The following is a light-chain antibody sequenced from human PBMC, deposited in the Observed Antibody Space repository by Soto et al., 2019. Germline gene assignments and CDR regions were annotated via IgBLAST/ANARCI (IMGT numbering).Light chain of an antibody. Sequence: EIVWTQSPATLSLSPGERSTLSCRASQSVSNNLGWYQQKPGQAPRLLIYDASNSATDIPARFSGSGSGTDFTLTINSLEPEDFAVYYCQQRSNWTRTFGQGTKLEIK. CDR2: DAS. J-gene: IGKJ2*01. CDR1: QSVSNN. V-gene: IGKV3-11*01. CDR3: QQRSNWTRT.